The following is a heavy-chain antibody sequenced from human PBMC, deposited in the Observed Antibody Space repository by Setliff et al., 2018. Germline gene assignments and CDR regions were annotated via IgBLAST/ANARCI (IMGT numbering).Heavy chain of an antibody. CDR1: GGTFSSYA. V-gene: IGHV1-69*13. J-gene: IGHJ6*02. Sequence: GASVKVSCKASGGTFSSYAISWVRQAPGQGFEWMGGIIPVFGTADYAQKFQGRATITADESTTTFYMEVSSLRSDDTAVYYCAGEFYSFWGGYTDRQYYFYGMDVWGQGTTVTVSS. CDR3: AGEFYSFWGGYTDRQYYFYGMDV. D-gene: IGHD3-3*01. CDR2: IIPVFGTA.